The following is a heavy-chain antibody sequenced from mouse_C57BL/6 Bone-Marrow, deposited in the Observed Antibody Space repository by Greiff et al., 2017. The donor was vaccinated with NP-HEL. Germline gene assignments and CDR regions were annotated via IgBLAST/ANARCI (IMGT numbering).Heavy chain of an antibody. J-gene: IGHJ4*01. V-gene: IGHV5-12*01. CDR2: ISNGGGST. CDR3: ARLGRKDYYAMDY. D-gene: IGHD4-1*01. Sequence: EVHLVESGGGLVQPGGSLKLSCAASGFTFSDYYMYWVRQTPEKRLEWVAYISNGGGSTYYPDTVKGRFTISRDNAKNTLYLQMSRLKSEDTAMYYCARLGRKDYYAMDYWGQGTSVTVSS. CDR1: GFTFSDYY.